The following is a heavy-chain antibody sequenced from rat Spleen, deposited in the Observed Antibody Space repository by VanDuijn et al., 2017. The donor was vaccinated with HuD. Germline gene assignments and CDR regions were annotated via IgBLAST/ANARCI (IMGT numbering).Heavy chain of an antibody. D-gene: IGHD1-11*01. CDR2: ISTGGGDT. J-gene: IGHJ4*01. CDR3: ARHYGGYSEYVMDA. CDR1: GLSFSNYG. V-gene: IGHV5S13*01. Sequence: EVQLVESGGGLVQPGRSLKLSCTASGLSFSNYGMAWVRQTPTKGLEWVASISTGGGDTYYRDSVRGRFTISRNNAKNTLYLQMNSLRSEDTATYYCARHYGGYSEYVMDAWDQGASVTVSS.